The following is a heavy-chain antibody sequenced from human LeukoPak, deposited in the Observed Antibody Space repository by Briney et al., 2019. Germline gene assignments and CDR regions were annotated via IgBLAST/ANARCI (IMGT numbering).Heavy chain of an antibody. D-gene: IGHD1-26*01. J-gene: IGHJ4*02. V-gene: IGHV3-48*01. Sequence: GGSLRLSCAASGFTFSSYGMHWVRQAPGKGLEWVSYISSSSSTIYYADSVKGRFTISRDNAKNSLYLQMNSLRAEDTAVYYCARDHSGSFWTFDYWGQGSLVTVSS. CDR3: ARDHSGSFWTFDY. CDR1: GFTFSSYG. CDR2: ISSSSSTI.